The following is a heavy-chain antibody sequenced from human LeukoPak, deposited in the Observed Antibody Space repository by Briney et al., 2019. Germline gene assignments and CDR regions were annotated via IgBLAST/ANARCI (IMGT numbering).Heavy chain of an antibody. V-gene: IGHV4-39*01. D-gene: IGHD3-16*01. CDR3: ARHDSVDSIDY. Sequence: SETLSLTCTVSGGSISSSSYYWGWIRQPPGKGLEWIGSIYYSGSTYYNPSLKSRVTISVDTSKNQFSLKLSSVTAADTAVYYCARHDSVDSIDYWGQGTLSPSPQ. CDR1: GGSISSSSYY. J-gene: IGHJ4*02. CDR2: IYYSGST.